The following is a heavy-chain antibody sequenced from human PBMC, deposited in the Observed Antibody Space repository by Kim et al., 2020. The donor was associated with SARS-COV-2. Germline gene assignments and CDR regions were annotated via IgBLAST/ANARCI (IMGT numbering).Heavy chain of an antibody. CDR2: ISAYNGNT. J-gene: IGHJ6*02. CDR1: GYTFTSYG. D-gene: IGHD3-3*01. V-gene: IGHV1-18*04. CDR3: AREEPLEWIPPSLYGMDV. Sequence: ASVKVSCKASGYTFTSYGISWVRQAPGQGLEWMGWISAYNGNTNYAQKLQGRVTMTTDTSTSTAYMELRSLRSDDTAVYYCAREEPLEWIPPSLYGMDVWGQGTTVTVSS.